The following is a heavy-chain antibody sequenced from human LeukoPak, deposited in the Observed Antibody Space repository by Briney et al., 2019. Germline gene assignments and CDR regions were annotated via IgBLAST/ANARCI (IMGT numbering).Heavy chain of an antibody. J-gene: IGHJ3*02. D-gene: IGHD3-22*01. CDR1: GFSFSTYG. CDR2: ISSSSSYI. CDR3: ARDRDSSGYYYDAFDI. Sequence: GGSLRLSCAASGFSFSTYGMSWVRQAPGKGLEWVSSISSSSSYIYYADSVKGRFTISRDNAKNSLYLQMNSLRAEDTAVYYCARDRDSSGYYYDAFDIWGQGTMVTVSS. V-gene: IGHV3-21*01.